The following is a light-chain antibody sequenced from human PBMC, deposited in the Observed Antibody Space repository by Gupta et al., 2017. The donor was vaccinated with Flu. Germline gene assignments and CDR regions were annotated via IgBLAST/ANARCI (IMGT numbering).Light chain of an antibody. CDR3: ALYMGSGSVV. V-gene: IGLV8-61*01. CDR1: SGSVSTNLD. J-gene: IGLJ7*01. Sequence: TVTLTCGLRSGSVSTNLDPSWYQQTPGQAPLTLIDNTNTLSAGVPERCDGSILGAKAVTITTGDQADDESYYYCALYMGSGSVVFGGGTQMTVL. CDR2: NTN.